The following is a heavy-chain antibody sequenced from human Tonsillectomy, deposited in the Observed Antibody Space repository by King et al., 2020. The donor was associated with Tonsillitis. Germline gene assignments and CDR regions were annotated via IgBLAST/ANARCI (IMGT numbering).Heavy chain of an antibody. V-gene: IGHV3-23*04. Sequence: VQLVESGGGLVQPGGSLRLSCAASGFTFSSYAMNWVRQASGKGLEWVAAISDSGGKTYHADSVKGRFIISSDNSKNTLYLQMSSLRAEDTAAYYCARAGRPRESGKSYYGRDVWGQGTTVTVPS. D-gene: IGHD3-10*01. CDR1: GFTFSSYA. J-gene: IGHJ6*02. CDR2: ISDSGGKT. CDR3: ARAGRPRESGKSYYGRDV.